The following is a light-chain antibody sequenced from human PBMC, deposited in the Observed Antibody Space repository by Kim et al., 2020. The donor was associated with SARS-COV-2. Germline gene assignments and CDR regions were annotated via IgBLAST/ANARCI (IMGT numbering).Light chain of an antibody. J-gene: IGKJ1*01. CDR1: ESISSL. CDR3: QQYNSYTWT. V-gene: IGKV1-5*03. Sequence: VEERDSISFRARESISSLLSCYHQKPEQTPRCLCYKASRLQNGVPSRCSGAVSGTDFTLTISGLQPDEFATYYCQQYNSYTWTFGQRAKVDSK. CDR2: KAS.